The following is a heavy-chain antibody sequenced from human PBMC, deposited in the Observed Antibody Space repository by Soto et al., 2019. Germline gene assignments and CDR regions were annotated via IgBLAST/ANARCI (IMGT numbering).Heavy chain of an antibody. CDR2: SSNSGTYT. J-gene: IGHJ4*02. V-gene: IGHV3-11*06. CDR3: ARSGDNYNVLHF. Sequence: PGGSLSLSCEASGFRFSDYYMSWIRQAPGKGLEWLSYSSNSGTYTRYADSVRGRFSISRDNAKNSLYLQINSLRGEDTAIYYCARSGDNYNVLHFCGKGTPVTVFS. D-gene: IGHD3-10*02. CDR1: GFRFSDYY.